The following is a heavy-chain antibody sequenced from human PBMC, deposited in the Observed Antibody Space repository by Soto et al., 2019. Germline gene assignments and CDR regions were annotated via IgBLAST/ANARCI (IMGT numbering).Heavy chain of an antibody. CDR2: INPNSGGT. Sequence: ASVKVSCKASGYTFTGYYMHWVRQAPGQGLEWMGWINPNSGGTNYAQKFQGRVTMTRDTSISTAYMERSRLRSDDTAVYYCARSYRVLFYSSGWRNFDYWGQGTLVTVSS. J-gene: IGHJ4*02. D-gene: IGHD6-19*01. CDR3: ARSYRVLFYSSGWRNFDY. V-gene: IGHV1-2*02. CDR1: GYTFTGYY.